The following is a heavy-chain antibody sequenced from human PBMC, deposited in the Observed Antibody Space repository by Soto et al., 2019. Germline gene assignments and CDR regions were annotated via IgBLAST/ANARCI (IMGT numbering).Heavy chain of an antibody. CDR3: AKGRGQNWNFDY. Sequence: EVQLLRPGEGSLQPGGPLRLSCVAPESPFGGKARLWVGRPPGKGLEWVSSISGSGGTAYYADSVKGRFSISRDSLVNTLYLQMNSLSAEDTAVYYCAKGRGQNWNFDYWGQGTLVTVSP. D-gene: IGHD1-1*01. CDR2: ISGSGGTA. J-gene: IGHJ4*02. V-gene: IGHV3-23*01. CDR1: ESPFGGKA.